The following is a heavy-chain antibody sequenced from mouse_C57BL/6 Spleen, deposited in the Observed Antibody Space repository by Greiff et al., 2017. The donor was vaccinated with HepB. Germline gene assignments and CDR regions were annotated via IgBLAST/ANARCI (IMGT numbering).Heavy chain of an antibody. CDR2: IYPGDGDT. D-gene: IGHD4-1*01. J-gene: IGHJ1*03. CDR1: GYAFSSYW. CDR3: AREKLGPRYFAV. Sequence: QVQLQQSGAELVKPGASVKISCNATGYAFSSYWLNWVKQRPGKGLEWIGQIYPGDGDTNYNGKFKGKATLTADKSSSTAYMQRSSLTSEDSAVYFCAREKLGPRYFAVWATGTTVTVPS. V-gene: IGHV1-80*01.